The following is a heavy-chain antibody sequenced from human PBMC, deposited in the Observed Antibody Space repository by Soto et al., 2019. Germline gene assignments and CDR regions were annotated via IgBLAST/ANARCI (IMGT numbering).Heavy chain of an antibody. CDR1: GFSFRSHA. CDR3: AKITSSGAFDV. CDR2: ISYNGGVK. V-gene: IGHV3-30-3*02. Sequence: QVQLVESGGGVVQPGKSLRVSCEGSGFSFRSHAIHWVRQPPGKGLEWVTLISYNGGVKSYADSVKGRFTISRDNSKNTVHLQMNSLTPEDTAVYYCAKITSSGAFDVWGQGTRVIVSS. J-gene: IGHJ3*01.